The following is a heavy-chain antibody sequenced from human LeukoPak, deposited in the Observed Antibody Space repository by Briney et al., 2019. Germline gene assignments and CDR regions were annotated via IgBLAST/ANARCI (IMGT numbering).Heavy chain of an antibody. V-gene: IGHV3-23*01. D-gene: IGHD4-17*01. Sequence: PGGSLRLSCTASGFTFGDYAMSWFRQAPGKGLEWVSGISGSGSNTYYADSVKGRFTISRDNSKSTLYLQMNSLRAEDTAVYYCAKGTLRTTVTTAFDNWGQGTLVTVSS. CDR1: GFTFGDYA. J-gene: IGHJ4*02. CDR3: AKGTLRTTVTTAFDN. CDR2: ISGSGSNT.